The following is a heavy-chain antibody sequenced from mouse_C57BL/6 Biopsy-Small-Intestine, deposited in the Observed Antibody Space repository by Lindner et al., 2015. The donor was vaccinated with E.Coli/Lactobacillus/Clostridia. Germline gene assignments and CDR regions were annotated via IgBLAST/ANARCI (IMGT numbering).Heavy chain of an antibody. D-gene: IGHD3-2*02. Sequence: VQLQESGAELVRPGTSVKVSCKASGYAFTNFLIEWVKQRPGQGLEWIGDINPNNGGTIYNQKFKGKATLTVDKSSSTAYMELRSLTSEDTAVYYCARRTRQLRLQFDYWGQGTTLIVSS. J-gene: IGHJ2*01. V-gene: IGHV1-54*01. CDR1: GYAFTNFL. CDR2: INPNNGGT. CDR3: ARRTRQLRLQFDY.